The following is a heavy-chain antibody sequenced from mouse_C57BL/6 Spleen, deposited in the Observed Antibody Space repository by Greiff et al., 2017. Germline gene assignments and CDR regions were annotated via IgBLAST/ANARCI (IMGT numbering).Heavy chain of an antibody. D-gene: IGHD2-5*01. CDR3: ARLDYSNYRYCAMDY. V-gene: IGHV1-69*01. CDR2: IDPSDSYT. J-gene: IGHJ4*01. Sequence: QVQLQQPGAELVMPGASVKLSCKASGYTFTSYWMHWVKQRPGQGLEWIGEIDPSDSYTNYNQKFKGKSTVTADKSSSTAYMQLSSLTSEDSAVYYCARLDYSNYRYCAMDYWGQGTSVTVSS. CDR1: GYTFTSYW.